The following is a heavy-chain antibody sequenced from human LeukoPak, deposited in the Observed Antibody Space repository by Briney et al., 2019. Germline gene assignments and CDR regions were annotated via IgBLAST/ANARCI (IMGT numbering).Heavy chain of an antibody. D-gene: IGHD4-17*01. CDR3: ARSSTGDYWGPSVDY. V-gene: IGHV5-51*01. J-gene: IGHJ4*02. CDR2: IYPGDSDT. CDR1: GYSFTSYW. Sequence: GESLKISCKGSGYSFTSYWIGWVRQMPGKGLEWMGIIYPGDSDTRYSPSFQGQVTISADKSISTAYLQWSSLKASDTAMYYCARSSTGDYWGPSVDYWGQGTLVTVSS.